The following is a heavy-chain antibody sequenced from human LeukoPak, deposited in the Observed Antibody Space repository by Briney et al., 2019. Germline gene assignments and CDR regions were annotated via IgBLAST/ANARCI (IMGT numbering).Heavy chain of an antibody. CDR3: ARDSGDGHNWPGHFGY. Sequence: GRSLRLSCAASGFTFSSYAMHWVRQAPGKGLEWVAVISYDGSNKYYADSVKGRFTISRDNSKNTLYLQMNSLRAEDTAVYYCARDSGDGHNWPGHFGYWGQGTLVTVSS. J-gene: IGHJ4*02. CDR1: GFTFSSYA. V-gene: IGHV3-30-3*01. D-gene: IGHD5-24*01. CDR2: ISYDGSNK.